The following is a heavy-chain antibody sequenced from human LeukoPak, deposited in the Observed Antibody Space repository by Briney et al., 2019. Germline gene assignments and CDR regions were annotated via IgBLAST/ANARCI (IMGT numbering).Heavy chain of an antibody. CDR2: LSGGGGST. CDR1: GFTFSSYA. J-gene: IGHJ3*02. D-gene: IGHD2-15*01. V-gene: IGHV3-23*01. Sequence: PGGSLRLSCAASGFTFSSYAMSWVRHAPGKGLEWVSALSGGGGSTYYADSAKGRFTISRDNSKNTLYLQMNSLRAEDTAVYYCAKNYCSGGSCYSDAFDMGGQGTGVTVSS. CDR3: AKNYCSGGSCYSDAFDM.